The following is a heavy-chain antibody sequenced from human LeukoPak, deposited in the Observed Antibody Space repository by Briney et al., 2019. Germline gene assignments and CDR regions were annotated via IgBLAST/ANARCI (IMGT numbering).Heavy chain of an antibody. J-gene: IGHJ4*02. CDR1: GFTVSSNY. Sequence: GGSLRLSCAASGFTVSSNYMSWVRQAPGKGLEWVSVIYSGGSTYYADSVKGRFTISRDNSKNTLYLQMNSLGAEDTAVYYCATTDFGGVSLWFGELSSWGQGTLVTVSS. D-gene: IGHD3-10*01. CDR2: IYSGGST. CDR3: ATTDFGGVSLWFGELSS. V-gene: IGHV3-66*01.